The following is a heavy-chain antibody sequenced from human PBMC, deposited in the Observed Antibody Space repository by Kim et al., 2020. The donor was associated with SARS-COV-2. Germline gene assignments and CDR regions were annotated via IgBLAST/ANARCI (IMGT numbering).Heavy chain of an antibody. CDR1: GGSISSSSYY. V-gene: IGHV4-39*07. Sequence: SETLSLTCTVSGGSISSSSYYWGWIRQPPGKGLEWIGSIYYSGSTYYNPSLKSRVTISVDTSKNQFSLKLSSVTAADTAVDYCARDLAAAGVDYWGQGTLGTVSS. CDR3: ARDLAAAGVDY. D-gene: IGHD6-13*01. CDR2: IYYSGST. J-gene: IGHJ4*02.